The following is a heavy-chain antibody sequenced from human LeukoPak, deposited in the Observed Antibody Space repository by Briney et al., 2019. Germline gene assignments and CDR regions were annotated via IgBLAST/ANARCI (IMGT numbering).Heavy chain of an antibody. CDR3: ARGVVGATTKWYFDL. CDR1: GGSISSGSYY. J-gene: IGHJ2*01. D-gene: IGHD1-26*01. Sequence: SETLSLTCTVSGGSISSGSYYWSWIRQPAGKGPEWIGRINASGSTNYNPSLNSRVTISMDTSKNQFSLKLSSVTAADTAVYYCARGVVGATTKWYFDLWGRGTLVTVSS. V-gene: IGHV4-61*02. CDR2: INASGST.